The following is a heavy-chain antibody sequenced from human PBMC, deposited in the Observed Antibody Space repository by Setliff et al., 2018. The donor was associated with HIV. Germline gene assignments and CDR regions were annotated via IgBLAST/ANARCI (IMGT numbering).Heavy chain of an antibody. J-gene: IGHJ5*02. CDR1: GFAFSGSA. V-gene: IGHV3-73*01. D-gene: IGHD6-19*01. CDR3: ASARVQWLGSNWFDP. CDR2: IRSKANSYAT. Sequence: GESLKISCAASGFAFSGSAMHWVRQASGKGLERVGRIRSKANSYATAYAVSVKGRFTISRDDSKNTAYLEMNSLEIEDTAVYYCASARVQWLGSNWFDPWGQGTLVTVSS.